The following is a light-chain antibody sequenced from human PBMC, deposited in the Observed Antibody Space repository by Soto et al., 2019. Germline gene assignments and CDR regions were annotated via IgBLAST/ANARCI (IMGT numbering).Light chain of an antibody. CDR1: QTVGSSY. Sequence: EVVFTQSPGTLSLSPGERATLSCRASQTVGSSYIAWYQQKPGQTPRLLIYGASSRATGVPDRFSGSGSGTDFTLTISRLEAEDFAVYYCQHYASSWWMFGQGTKVDIK. CDR2: GAS. J-gene: IGKJ1*01. CDR3: QHYASSWWM. V-gene: IGKV3-20*01.